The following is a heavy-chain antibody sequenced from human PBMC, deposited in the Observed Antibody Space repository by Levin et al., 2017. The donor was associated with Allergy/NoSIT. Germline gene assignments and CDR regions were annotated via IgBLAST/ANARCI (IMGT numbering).Heavy chain of an antibody. CDR1: GGSISSYY. J-gene: IGHJ6*02. CDR3: ARGGYCSGGSCYHYYYGMDV. V-gene: IGHV4-59*01. CDR2: IYYSGST. Sequence: SQTLSLTCTVSGGSISSYYWSWIRQPPGKGLEWIGYIYYSGSTNYNPSLKSRVTISVDTSKNQFSLKLSSVTAADTAVYYCARGGYCSGGSCYHYYYGMDVWGQGTTVTVSS. D-gene: IGHD2-15*01.